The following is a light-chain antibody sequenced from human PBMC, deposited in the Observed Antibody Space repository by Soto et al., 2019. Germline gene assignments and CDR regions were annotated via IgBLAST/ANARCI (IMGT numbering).Light chain of an antibody. CDR1: RSDIGSYNS. CDR2: GVI. CDR3: FSYAGSSTWV. Sequence: QSALTQPASLSGSPGQSITISCTGTRSDIGSYNSIAWYQQHPGKAPRVVIFGVIKRPSGISDRFSGSKSGYTASLTISGLQAEDEADYFCFSYAGSSTWVFGGGTKLTVL. V-gene: IGLV2-23*02. J-gene: IGLJ3*02.